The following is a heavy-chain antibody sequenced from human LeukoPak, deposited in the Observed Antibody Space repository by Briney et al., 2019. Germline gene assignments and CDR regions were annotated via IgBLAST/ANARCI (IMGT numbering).Heavy chain of an antibody. J-gene: IGHJ4*02. CDR3: ARNNYQRVTLVRGLMDYFDY. V-gene: IGHV3-66*01. CDR1: GFTVSSNY. CDR2: IYSVGSA. Sequence: PGGSLTLSRAASGFTVSSNYMSWVRQAPGKWRGWVSVIYSVGSAFYADSVKGRFTISREISKKTLYLQMNSLRAEDTAVYYCARNNYQRVTLVRGLMDYFDYWGQGALVTVSS. D-gene: IGHD3-10*01.